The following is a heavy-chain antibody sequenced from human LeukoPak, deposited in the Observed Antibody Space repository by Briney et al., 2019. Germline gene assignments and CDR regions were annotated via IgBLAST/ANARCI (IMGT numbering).Heavy chain of an antibody. V-gene: IGHV4-59*01. CDR1: GGSISSYY. CDR2: IYYSGST. J-gene: IGHJ4*02. Sequence: SETLSLTCTVSGGSISSYYWSWIRKSPGKGLEWIGYIYYSGSTNYNPSLKSRVTISVDTSKNQFSLKLSSVTAADTAVYYCARFTPYDYYDSNGYYLDYWGQGTLVTVSS. D-gene: IGHD3-22*01. CDR3: ARFTPYDYYDSNGYYLDY.